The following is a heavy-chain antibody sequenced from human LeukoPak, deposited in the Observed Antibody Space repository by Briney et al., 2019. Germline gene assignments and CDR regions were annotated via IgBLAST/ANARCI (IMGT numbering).Heavy chain of an antibody. J-gene: IGHJ4*02. CDR1: GFTFNSYA. Sequence: GGSLRLSCAASGFTFNSYAMSWVRQAPGKGLEWVSAISGSDGSTYYADSVKGRFTISRDNSKNTLYLQMNGLSAEDTAVYYCEKDLGGSGDYRPYWGQGSVVTVSS. V-gene: IGHV3-23*01. CDR2: ISGSDGST. D-gene: IGHD2-21*02. CDR3: EKDLGGSGDYRPY.